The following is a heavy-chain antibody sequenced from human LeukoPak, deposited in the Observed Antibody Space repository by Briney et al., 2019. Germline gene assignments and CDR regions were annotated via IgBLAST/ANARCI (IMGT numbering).Heavy chain of an antibody. V-gene: IGHV3-48*04. D-gene: IGHD6-19*01. CDR2: ISSSSSTI. J-gene: IGHJ4*02. CDR1: GFTFSSYS. Sequence: GGSLRLSCAASGFTFSSYSMNWVRQAPGKGLEWVSYISSSSSTIYYADSVKGRFTISRDNAKNSLYLQMNSLRAEDTALYYCAKVRGYSSGWYVYDYWGQGTLVTVSS. CDR3: AKVRGYSSGWYVYDY.